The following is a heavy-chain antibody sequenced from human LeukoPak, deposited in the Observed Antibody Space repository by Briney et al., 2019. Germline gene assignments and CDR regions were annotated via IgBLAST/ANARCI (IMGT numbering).Heavy chain of an antibody. D-gene: IGHD6-6*01. J-gene: IGHJ6*02. V-gene: IGHV4-4*02. CDR1: GGFISSSNW. Sequence: SETLSLTCAVSGGFISSSNWWSWVRQPPGKGLEWIGEIYHSGSTNYNPSLKSRVTISVDKSKNQFSLKLSSVTAADTAVYYCALAAPRPYYYGMDVWGQGTTVTVSS. CDR3: ALAAPRPYYYGMDV. CDR2: IYHSGST.